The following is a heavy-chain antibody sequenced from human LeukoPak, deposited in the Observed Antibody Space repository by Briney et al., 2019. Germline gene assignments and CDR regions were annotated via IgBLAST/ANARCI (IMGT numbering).Heavy chain of an antibody. J-gene: IGHJ6*02. CDR3: ARDLDFWSGYEYYCYGMDV. D-gene: IGHD3-3*01. CDR2: INPNSGGT. Sequence: GASVKVSCKASGYTFTGYYMHWVRQAPGQGLEWMGWINPNSGGTNYAQKFQGRVTMTRDTSISTAYMELSRLRSDDTAVYYCARDLDFWSGYEYYCYGMDVWGQGTTVTVSS. CDR1: GYTFTGYY. V-gene: IGHV1-2*02.